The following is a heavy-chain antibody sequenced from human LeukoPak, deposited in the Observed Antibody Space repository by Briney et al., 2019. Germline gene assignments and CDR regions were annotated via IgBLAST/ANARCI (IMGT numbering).Heavy chain of an antibody. Sequence: TLSLTCTVSGVSISSSNSYWGWIRQPPGRGLEWIGSIYYTGNTYYNASLKSRVTISIDTSKNQISLRLTSVTATDTAMYYCARQTGSGLFTLPGGQGTLVTVSS. V-gene: IGHV4-39*01. CDR1: GVSISSSNSY. D-gene: IGHD3/OR15-3a*01. J-gene: IGHJ4*02. CDR3: ARQTGSGLFTLP. CDR2: IYYTGNT.